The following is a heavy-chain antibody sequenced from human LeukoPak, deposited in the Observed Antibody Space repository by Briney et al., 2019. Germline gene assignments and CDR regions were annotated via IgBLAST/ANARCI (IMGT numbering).Heavy chain of an antibody. V-gene: IGHV4-59*01. J-gene: IGHJ4*02. Sequence: SETLSLTCTVSDDSISDYYRGWIRQPPGKGLEWIGYFYNSGRSTYNPSLKSRVTISADTSKNHFSLKLNSVTTADMAVYYCTRGAGWLIDYWGQGILVTVSS. CDR1: DDSISDYY. CDR2: FYNSGRS. CDR3: TRGAGWLIDY. D-gene: IGHD3-16*01.